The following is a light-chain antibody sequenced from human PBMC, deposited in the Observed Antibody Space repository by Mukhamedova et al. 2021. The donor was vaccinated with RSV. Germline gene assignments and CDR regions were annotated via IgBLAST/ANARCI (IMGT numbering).Light chain of an antibody. CDR1: RSVSSN. CDR3: QQYYIWPPLP. J-gene: IGKJ4*01. V-gene: IGKV3D-15*01. Sequence: GERATLSCRASRSVSSNLAWYQHKPGQIPRLLIYDASTRATGIPARFSGSGSGTEFTLTISSLQSEDIAVYYCQQYYIWPPLPFG. CDR2: DAS.